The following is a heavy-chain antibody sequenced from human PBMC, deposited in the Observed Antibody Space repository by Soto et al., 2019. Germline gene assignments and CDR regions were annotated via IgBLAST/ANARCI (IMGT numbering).Heavy chain of an antibody. J-gene: IGHJ4*02. CDR3: ARAYGGKETDS. D-gene: IGHD4-17*01. Sequence: SETLSLTGTVSGGSINSGGSYWSLIRQLPGKGLEWIAYIYHTQSSYYNASLKTRAALPRDISKNQFSMKVRSVTAADPAVFYCARAYGGKETDSWGQGTLVTVSS. CDR2: IYHTQSS. V-gene: IGHV4-31*03. CDR1: GGSINSGGSY.